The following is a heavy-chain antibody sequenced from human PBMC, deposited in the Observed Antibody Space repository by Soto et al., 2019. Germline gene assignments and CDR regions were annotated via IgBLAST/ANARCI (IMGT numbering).Heavy chain of an antibody. CDR2: IYHSGST. Sequence: QVQLQESGPGLVKPSGTLSLTCAVSGASIRTGFWWRWVRHPPGKGLEWFGEIYHSGSTNHNPHLKNRVTIPLDKSNNQLALRLSSVAAADTAVYYCAASSGWWRLDYLSQGTLVTVPS. CDR1: GASIRTGFW. V-gene: IGHV4-4*02. J-gene: IGHJ4*02. CDR3: AASSGWWRLDY. D-gene: IGHD6-19*01.